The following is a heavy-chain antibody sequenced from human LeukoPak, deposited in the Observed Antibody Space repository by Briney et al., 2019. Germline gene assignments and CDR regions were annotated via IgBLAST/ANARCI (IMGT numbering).Heavy chain of an antibody. V-gene: IGHV1-8*02. CDR3: ARGRGHRWFDP. J-gene: IGHJ5*02. Sequence: ASVKVSCKASGYTFTGYYMHWVRQATGQGLEWMGWMNPNSGNTGYAQKFQGRVTMTRNTSISTAYMELSSLRSEDTAVYYCARGRGHRWFDPWGQGTLVTVSS. CDR2: MNPNSGNT. D-gene: IGHD1-14*01. CDR1: GYTFTGYY.